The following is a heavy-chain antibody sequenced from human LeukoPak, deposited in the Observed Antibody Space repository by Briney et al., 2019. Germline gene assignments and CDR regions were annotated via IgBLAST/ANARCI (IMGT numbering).Heavy chain of an antibody. J-gene: IGHJ4*02. V-gene: IGHV4-34*01. CDR1: GGSFSGYY. CDR3: ARGPRLRSDAFGY. Sequence: PSKTLSLTCAVYGGSFSGYYWSWIRQPPGKGLEWIGEINHSGSTNYNPSLKSRVTISVDTSKNQFSLKLSSVTAADTAVYYCARGPRLRSDAFGYWGQGTLVTVSS. D-gene: IGHD4-17*01. CDR2: INHSGST.